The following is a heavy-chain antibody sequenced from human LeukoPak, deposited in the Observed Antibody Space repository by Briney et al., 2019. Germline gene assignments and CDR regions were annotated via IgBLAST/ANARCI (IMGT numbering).Heavy chain of an antibody. CDR3: ARERRRVWYFDL. V-gene: IGHV4-34*01. J-gene: IGHJ2*01. Sequence: PGGSLRLSCAASGFTFSRYSMNWVRQAPGKGLEWIGEINHSGSTNYNPSLKSRVTISVDTSKNQFSLKLSSVTAADTAVYYCARERRRVWYFDLWGRGTLVTVSS. D-gene: IGHD6-25*01. CDR1: GFTFSRYS. CDR2: INHSGST.